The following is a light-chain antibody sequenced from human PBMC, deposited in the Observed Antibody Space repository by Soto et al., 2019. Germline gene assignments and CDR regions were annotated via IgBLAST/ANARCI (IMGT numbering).Light chain of an antibody. CDR2: AVS. CDR1: RSIGVY. J-gene: IGKJ4*01. CDR3: QQTDSAPS. Sequence: DIQMTQSPASLSASVGDRVTITCRASRSIGVYLNWYEQKPGRAPKLLIYAVSNLQSGVSSRFSGSASGTDFTLTINNLQPEDFATYYCQQTDSAPSFGGGTRWIS. V-gene: IGKV1-39*01.